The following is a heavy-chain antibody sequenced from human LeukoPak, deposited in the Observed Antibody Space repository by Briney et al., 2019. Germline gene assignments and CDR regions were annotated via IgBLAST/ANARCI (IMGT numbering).Heavy chain of an antibody. CDR1: GGSFSGYY. D-gene: IGHD3-10*01. CDR2: INHSGST. V-gene: IGHV4-34*01. Sequence: SETLSLTCAVYGGSFSGYYWSWIRQAPGKGLEWIGEINHSGSTNYNPSLKSRVTISVDTSKNQFSLKLSSVTAADTAVYYCARGGYYYGSGSQYNWFDPWGQGTLVTVSS. CDR3: ARGGYYYGSGSQYNWFDP. J-gene: IGHJ5*02.